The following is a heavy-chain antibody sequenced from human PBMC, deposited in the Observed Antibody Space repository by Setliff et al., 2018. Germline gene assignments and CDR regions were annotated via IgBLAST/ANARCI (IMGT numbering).Heavy chain of an antibody. D-gene: IGHD3-10*01. Sequence: PSETLSLTCTVSGGSIGPHHWSWIRQAPGKGLEWIGHIFYSDTAKYNPSLESRAAISVDSSKNQFSPKLRSVTAADTAVYYCARDRSTVIRGVTSFFYYYMDVWGGGTTVTVSS. J-gene: IGHJ6*03. CDR3: ARDRSTVIRGVTSFFYYYMDV. V-gene: IGHV4-59*11. CDR1: GGSIGPHH. CDR2: IFYSDTA.